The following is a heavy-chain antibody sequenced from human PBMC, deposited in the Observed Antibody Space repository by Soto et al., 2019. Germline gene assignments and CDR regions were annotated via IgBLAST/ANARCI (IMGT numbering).Heavy chain of an antibody. D-gene: IGHD3-10*01. V-gene: IGHV4-34*10. CDR1: GGSFSGYY. Sequence: ETLSLTCAIYGGSFSGYYWSWLRQPPGKGLEWIGEINPSVGTTIYAQKFQGRVTMTRDTSTNTVYMELSSLRSEDTAMYYCARDHSRDYGSGPQAWWFDPWGQGTLVTVSS. J-gene: IGHJ5*02. CDR3: ARDHSRDYGSGPQAWWFDP. CDR2: INPSVGTT.